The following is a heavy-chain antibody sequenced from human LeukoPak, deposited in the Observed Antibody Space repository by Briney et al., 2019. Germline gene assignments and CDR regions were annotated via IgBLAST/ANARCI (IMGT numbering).Heavy chain of an antibody. CDR1: GFTFSSYS. J-gene: IGHJ6*03. CDR3: ARANDNYYYYYMDV. Sequence: GGSLRLSCAASGFTFSSYSMNWVRQAPGKGLEWVSFISGSSSYIYFADSVKGRFTISRDNSKNTLYLQMNSLRAEDTAVYYCARANDNYYYYYMDVWGKGTTVTIPS. V-gene: IGHV3-21*01. CDR2: ISGSSSYI. D-gene: IGHD3-9*01.